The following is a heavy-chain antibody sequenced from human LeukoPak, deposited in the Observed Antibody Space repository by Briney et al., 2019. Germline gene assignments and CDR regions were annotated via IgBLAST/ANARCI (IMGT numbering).Heavy chain of an antibody. Sequence: SQTLSLTCAISGDNVSYNVAAWNWIRQSPSRGLEWLGRTLYRSKWYNDYAESVKSRITINPDTSKNQFTLQLKSVTPEDTAVYYCVACRDNSFYSETFGFWGQGTTVIVSS. CDR1: GDNVSYNVAA. D-gene: IGHD2-15*01. J-gene: IGHJ3*01. CDR2: TLYRSKWYN. V-gene: IGHV6-1*01. CDR3: VACRDNSFYSETFGF.